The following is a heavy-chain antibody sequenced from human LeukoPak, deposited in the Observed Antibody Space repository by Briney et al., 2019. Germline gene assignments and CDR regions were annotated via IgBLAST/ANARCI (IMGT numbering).Heavy chain of an antibody. CDR3: ARIGYSSSCFDY. CDR1: GFSFTNYW. CDR2: IKQDGSVK. V-gene: IGHV3-7*03. Sequence: GGSLRLSCAASGFSFTNYWMSWVRQAPGKGLEWEANIKQDGSVKYYVDSVKGRFTISRDNAKSSVYLQINSLRVEDTAVYYCARIGYSSSCFDYWGQGTLVTVSS. D-gene: IGHD6-13*01. J-gene: IGHJ4*02.